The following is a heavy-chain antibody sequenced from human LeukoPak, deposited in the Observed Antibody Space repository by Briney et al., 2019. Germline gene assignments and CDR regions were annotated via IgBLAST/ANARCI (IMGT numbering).Heavy chain of an antibody. D-gene: IGHD5-24*01. Sequence: SETLSLTCAVYGGSFSGYYWTWIRQPPGMGLEWIGEINHSGSTNYNPSLKSRVTISVDTSKSQFSLKLNSVTAADTAMYYCARGRDPYWGQGTLVTVSS. J-gene: IGHJ4*02. CDR3: ARGRDPY. CDR2: INHSGST. CDR1: GGSFSGYY. V-gene: IGHV4-34*01.